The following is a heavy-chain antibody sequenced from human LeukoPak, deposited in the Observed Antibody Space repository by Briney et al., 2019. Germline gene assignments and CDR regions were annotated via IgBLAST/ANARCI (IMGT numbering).Heavy chain of an antibody. D-gene: IGHD3-3*01. CDR2: IYTSGST. V-gene: IGHV4-4*07. J-gene: IGHJ4*02. Sequence: SETLSLTCTVCGGSISSYYWSWLRQPPGKGLEWIGRIYTSGSTTYNPSLKIRVTMSVDTSTNQFSLKLSSVTAADTAVYYCARGDYDFWFDYWGQGTLVTVSS. CDR1: GGSISSYY. CDR3: ARGDYDFWFDY.